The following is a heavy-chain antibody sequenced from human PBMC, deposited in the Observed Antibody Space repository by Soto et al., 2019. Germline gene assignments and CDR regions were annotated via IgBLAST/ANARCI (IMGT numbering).Heavy chain of an antibody. CDR3: PRERYDNSGYFDYFDN. J-gene: IGHJ4*02. CDR2: INAGNGNT. V-gene: IGHV1-3*01. Sequence: QVQLVQSGAEVKKPGASVKVSCKASGYTFTSYAMHWVRQAPGQMLEWMGWINAGNGNTKYSQNFQGRVTITRDTSASTAYMQLSSLRSEDTTVYFCPRERYDNSGYFDYFDNWGQGTLLTVSS. CDR1: GYTFTSYA. D-gene: IGHD3-22*01.